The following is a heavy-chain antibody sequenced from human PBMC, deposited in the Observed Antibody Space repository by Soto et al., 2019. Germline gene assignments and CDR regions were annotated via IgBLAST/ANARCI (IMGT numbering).Heavy chain of an antibody. CDR3: ARQHYYDSSGYYTWN. J-gene: IGHJ4*02. CDR2: VHYSGST. CDR1: GGSIRNNIYY. V-gene: IGHV4-39*01. Sequence: SETLSLTCSVSGGSIRNNIYYWGWIRQPPGKGLEWIATVHYSGSTYYTPSLKSRVTISADTSNNQFPLRLNSVTAADTAVYYCARQHYYDSSGYYTWNWGQGILVTVS. D-gene: IGHD3-22*01.